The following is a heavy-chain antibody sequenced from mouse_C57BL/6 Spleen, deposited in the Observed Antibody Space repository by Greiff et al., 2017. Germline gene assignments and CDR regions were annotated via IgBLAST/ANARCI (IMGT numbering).Heavy chain of an antibody. D-gene: IGHD1-1*01. CDR1: GYTFTDYY. J-gene: IGHJ2*01. CDR3: ARSYRSSFDY. Sequence: VQLQQSGPELVKPGASVKISCKASGYTFTDYYMNWVKQSHGKSLEWIGDINPNNGGTSYNQKFKGKATLTVDKSSSTAYMELRSLTSEDSAVYYCARSYRSSFDYWGQGTTLTVSS. V-gene: IGHV1-26*01. CDR2: INPNNGGT.